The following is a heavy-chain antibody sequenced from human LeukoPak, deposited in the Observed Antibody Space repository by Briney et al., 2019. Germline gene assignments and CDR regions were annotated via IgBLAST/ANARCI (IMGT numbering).Heavy chain of an antibody. J-gene: IGHJ3*01. CDR2: IYYNGNT. D-gene: IGHD5-24*01. CDR3: ARPISQAFDV. V-gene: IGHV4-39*02. CDR1: GDSISNSYY. Sequence: PSETLSLTRTVSGDSISNSYYWGWIRQPPGKGLEWIASIYYNGNTYVNPSLKSRATISMDMSDNNFSLKLTSVTAADTAMYYCARPISQAFDVWGRGTMVTVSS.